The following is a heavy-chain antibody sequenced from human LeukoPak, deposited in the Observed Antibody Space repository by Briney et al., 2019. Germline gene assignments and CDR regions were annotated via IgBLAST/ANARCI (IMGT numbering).Heavy chain of an antibody. CDR1: GYTFTSYG. J-gene: IGHJ4*02. V-gene: IGHV1-18*01. D-gene: IGHD3-10*01. CDR3: ARDQNSPYYGSGRFFDY. Sequence: GASVKVSCKASGYTFTSYGISWVRQAPGQGLEWMGWINAGNGNTKYSQNFQGRVTITRDTSTSTAYMELSSLRSEDTAVYYCARDQNSPYYGSGRFFDYWGQGTLVTVSS. CDR2: INAGNGNT.